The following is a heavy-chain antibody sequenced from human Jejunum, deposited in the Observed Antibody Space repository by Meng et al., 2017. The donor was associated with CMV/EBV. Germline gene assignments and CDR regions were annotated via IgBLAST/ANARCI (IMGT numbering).Heavy chain of an antibody. J-gene: IGHJ4*02. V-gene: IGHV3-30*02. CDR1: GLSFNKYG. CDR3: AKVTSGSWGYFDS. D-gene: IGHD3-16*01. CDR2: IRDDGSIK. Sequence: ASGLSFNKYGMHWVGQAPGKGLEWVAFIRDDGSIKYYAESVKARFTISRDNSKTTLYLQMNNLRPEDTALYHCAKVTSGSWGYFDSWGQGTLVTVSS.